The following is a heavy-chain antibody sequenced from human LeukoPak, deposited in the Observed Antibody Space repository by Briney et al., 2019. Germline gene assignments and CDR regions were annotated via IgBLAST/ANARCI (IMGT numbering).Heavy chain of an antibody. CDR2: IYHSGST. CDR3: ARDPVNDSSGYYGY. CDR1: GGSISSSNW. V-gene: IGHV4-4*02. J-gene: IGHJ4*02. D-gene: IGHD3-22*01. Sequence: SETLSLTCAVSGGSISSSNWWSWVRQPPGKGLEWIGEIYHSGSTNYNPSLKSRVTISVDKSKNQFSLKLSSVTAADTAVYYCARDPVNDSSGYYGYWGQGTLVTVSS.